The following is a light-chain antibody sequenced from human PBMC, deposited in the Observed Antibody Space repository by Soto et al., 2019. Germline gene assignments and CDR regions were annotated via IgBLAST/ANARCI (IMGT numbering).Light chain of an antibody. CDR2: AAS. Sequence: AIQVTQSPSSLSASVGDRVTITCRASQGIRSDLGWYQQKPGKAPKLLIYAASNLQGEVPSRFGGSVSGTDFTLTISSLQAEDFATYYCLQDHDYQWTFGQGTKVEIK. CDR1: QGIRSD. CDR3: LQDHDYQWT. V-gene: IGKV1-6*01. J-gene: IGKJ2*02.